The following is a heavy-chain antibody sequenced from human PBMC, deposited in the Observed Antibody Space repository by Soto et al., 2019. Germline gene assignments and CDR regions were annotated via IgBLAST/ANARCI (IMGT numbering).Heavy chain of an antibody. V-gene: IGHV3-72*01. CDR3: ARDGLDVGSYVSPYDIDV. CDR2: IRNKATSYTT. Sequence: VGSLRLSCAVSGFTFSDHYMDWVRQAPGKGLEWVGRIRNKATSYTTEYAASVKGRFIISRDDSKNSLYLQMNSLKTEDTAVYYCARDGLDVGSYVSPYDIDVWGQGTPVTVSS. J-gene: IGHJ6*02. CDR1: GFTFSDHY. D-gene: IGHD1-26*01.